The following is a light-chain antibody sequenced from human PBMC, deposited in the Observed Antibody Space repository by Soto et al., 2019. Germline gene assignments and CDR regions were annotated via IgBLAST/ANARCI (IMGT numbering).Light chain of an antibody. CDR3: QQLCNTPWT. V-gene: IGKV4-1*01. J-gene: IGKJ1*01. Sequence: SVLCQTRDSLAVCLGDRATISCESSHSVLYSSNYRDPLSWYQHKPGQPPRLLIYWASMRDSGVPDRFSGSGSGTYFTLTISSLQAEDVAVYYCQQLCNTPWTFGQGTKVDIK. CDR2: WAS. CDR1: HSVLYSSNYRDP.